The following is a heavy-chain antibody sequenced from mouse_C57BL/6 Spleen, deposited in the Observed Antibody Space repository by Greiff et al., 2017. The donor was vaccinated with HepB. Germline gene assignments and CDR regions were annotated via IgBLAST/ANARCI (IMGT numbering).Heavy chain of an antibody. CDR3: ATGRLWFAY. D-gene: IGHD3-1*01. V-gene: IGHV5-4*03. J-gene: IGHJ3*01. CDR2: ISDGGSYT. CDR1: GFTFSSYA. Sequence: DVKLVESGGGLVKPGGSLKLSCAASGFTFSSYAMSWVRQTPEKRLEWVATISDGGSYTYYPDNVKGRFTISRDNAKNNLYLQMSHLKSEDTAMYYCATGRLWFAYWGQGTLVTVSA.